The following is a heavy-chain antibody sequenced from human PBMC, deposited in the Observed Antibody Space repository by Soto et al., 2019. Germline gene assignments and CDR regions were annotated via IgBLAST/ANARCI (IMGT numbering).Heavy chain of an antibody. CDR1: GGSISSGNW. V-gene: IGHV4-4*02. CDR2: IYHSGST. CDR3: ARILILGAADSHVDY. Sequence: QVQLQESGPGLVKPSGTLSLTCAVSGGSISSGNWRSWVRQPPGKGLEWIGEIYHSGSTNYNPSLKSRVTISVDKSKNQFSLNLSSVTAADTAVYYCARILILGAADSHVDYWGQGTLVTVSS. J-gene: IGHJ4*02. D-gene: IGHD2-8*02.